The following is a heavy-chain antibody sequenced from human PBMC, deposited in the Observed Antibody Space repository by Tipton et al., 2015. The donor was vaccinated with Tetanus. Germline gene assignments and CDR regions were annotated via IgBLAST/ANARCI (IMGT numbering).Heavy chain of an antibody. D-gene: IGHD1-26*01. CDR3: ARRGYNGTYQFDY. J-gene: IGHJ4*02. Sequence: TLSLTCSVSGGYVSTSGHYWGWIRQAPGKGLEWLGSTYYSGSPHYNPSLNSRVTVFADPSKNHFSLNLISVTAADTAVYYCARRGYNGTYQFDYWGQGILVTVSS. V-gene: IGHV4-39*01. CDR2: TYYSGSP. CDR1: GGYVSTSGHY.